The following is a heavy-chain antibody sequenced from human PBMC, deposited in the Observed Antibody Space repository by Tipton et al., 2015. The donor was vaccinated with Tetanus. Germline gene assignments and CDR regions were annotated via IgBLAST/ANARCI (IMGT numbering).Heavy chain of an antibody. CDR3: ARGRGLGPRGYFEH. D-gene: IGHD3/OR15-3a*01. CDR1: GYTFTHYG. CDR2: ISPFNENV. J-gene: IGHJ1*01. Sequence: QLVQSGAEVKKPGASVKVSCKASGYTFTHYGVNWVRQAPGQGLEWMGWISPFNENVNYAEKFQGRLTMTTDRSTATVYMDLRSLRSDDTAVYYCARGRGLGPRGYFEHWGQGALVSVSS. V-gene: IGHV1-18*01.